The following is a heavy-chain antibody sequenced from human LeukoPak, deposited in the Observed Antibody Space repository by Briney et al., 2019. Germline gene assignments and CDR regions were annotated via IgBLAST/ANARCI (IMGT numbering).Heavy chain of an antibody. CDR2: ISAYNGNT. CDR1: GYTFTSYG. CDR3: ARDREGSGWNWFDP. J-gene: IGHJ5*02. D-gene: IGHD6-19*01. Sequence: ASVKVSCKASGYTFTSYGISWVLQAPGQGLEWMGWISAYNGNTNYAQKLQGRVTMTTDTSTSTAYMELRSLRSDDTAVYYCARDREGSGWNWFDPWGQGTLVTVSS. V-gene: IGHV1-18*01.